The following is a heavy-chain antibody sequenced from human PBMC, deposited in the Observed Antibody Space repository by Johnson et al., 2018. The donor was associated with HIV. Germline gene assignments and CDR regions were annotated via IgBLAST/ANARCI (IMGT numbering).Heavy chain of an antibody. V-gene: IGHV3-NL1*01. CDR2: INWNGGST. CDR3: ARRLWFRNLYDAFDI. J-gene: IGHJ3*02. CDR1: GFTFSSYG. D-gene: IGHD3-10*01. Sequence: QVQLVESGGGVVQPGRSLRLSCAASGFTFSSYGMHWVRQAPGKGLEWVSDINWNGGSTAYAASVKGRFIIARDNARNSLYLQMNNLRPEDTALYYCARRLWFRNLYDAFDIWGQGTMVTVSS.